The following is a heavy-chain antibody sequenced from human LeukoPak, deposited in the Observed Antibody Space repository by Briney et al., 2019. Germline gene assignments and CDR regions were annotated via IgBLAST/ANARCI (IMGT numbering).Heavy chain of an antibody. J-gene: IGHJ4*02. Sequence: ASVKVSCKASGYTFTSYGISWVRQAPGQGLEWMGSIRVYNGNTKYAQKFQDRVTMTTDTSTSTAYMELRSLKSDDSAVYYCARDQYDSVWGSYRPYFDYWGQGTQVTVSS. CDR1: GYTFTSYG. D-gene: IGHD3-16*02. CDR2: IRVYNGNT. CDR3: ARDQYDSVWGSYRPYFDY. V-gene: IGHV1-18*01.